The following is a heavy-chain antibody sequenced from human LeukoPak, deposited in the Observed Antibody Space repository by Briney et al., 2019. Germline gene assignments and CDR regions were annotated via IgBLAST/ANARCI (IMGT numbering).Heavy chain of an antibody. CDR2: ISYDGSNR. CDR3: AKETRGSYSDY. D-gene: IGHD5-12*01. CDR1: GFTFSSSG. J-gene: IGHJ4*02. V-gene: IGHV3-30*02. Sequence: PGGSLKLSCAAPGFTFSSSGMHWVRQAPGKGLEWVAFISYDGSNRYYADPVKGRFTISRDNSKNTLYLQMNSLRAEDTAVYYCAKETRGSYSDYWGQGTLVTVSS.